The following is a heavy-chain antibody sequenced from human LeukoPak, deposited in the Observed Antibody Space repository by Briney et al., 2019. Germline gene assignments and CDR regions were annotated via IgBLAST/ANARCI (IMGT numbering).Heavy chain of an antibody. Sequence: GGSLRLPCAASGFTFSSYEMNWVRQAPGKGLEWVSYISSSDSTTYYADSVKGRFTISRDNAMNSLYLQMDSLRVEDTAVYYCARVLYDSSGYYLNYFDYWGQGTLSPSPQ. CDR1: GFTFSSYE. D-gene: IGHD3-22*01. V-gene: IGHV3-48*03. CDR3: ARVLYDSSGYYLNYFDY. J-gene: IGHJ4*02. CDR2: ISSSDSTT.